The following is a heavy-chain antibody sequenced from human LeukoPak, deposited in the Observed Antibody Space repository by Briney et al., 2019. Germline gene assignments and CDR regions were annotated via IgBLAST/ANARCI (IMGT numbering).Heavy chain of an antibody. V-gene: IGHV5-51*01. CDR2: IYPGDSDT. D-gene: IGHD3-3*02. CDR1: GYSFTSYW. J-gene: IGHJ6*04. Sequence: GESLKISCKGSGYSFTSYWIGWVRQMPGKGLEWMGIIYPGDSDTRYSPSFQGQVTISADKSISTAYLQWSSLKASDTAMYYCARTISHYYYGMDVWGKGTMVTVSS. CDR3: ARTISHYYYGMDV.